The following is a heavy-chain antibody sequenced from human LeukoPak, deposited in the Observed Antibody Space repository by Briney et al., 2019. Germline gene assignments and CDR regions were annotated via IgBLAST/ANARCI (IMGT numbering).Heavy chain of an antibody. V-gene: IGHV3-7*03. Sequence: GGSLRLSCAASGFTFSTYWMHWVRQAPGTGLEWVANIKQDGSEKYYVDSVKGRFTISRDNAKNSLFLQMNSLRAEDTAVYYCVRALDVWGQGTTVTVSS. CDR3: VRALDV. CDR1: GFTFSTYW. CDR2: IKQDGSEK. J-gene: IGHJ6*02.